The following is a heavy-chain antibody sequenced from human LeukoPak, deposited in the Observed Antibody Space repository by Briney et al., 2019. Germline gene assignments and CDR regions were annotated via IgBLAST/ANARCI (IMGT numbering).Heavy chain of an antibody. Sequence: SETLSLTCTVSGASFSGHYWTWIRQPPGKGLEWIGYIYYSGSTNYNPSLKSRVTISVDTSKNQFSLKLSSVTAADTAMYYCAIRPNWNYLWFDPWGQGTLVTVSS. V-gene: IGHV4-59*11. CDR3: AIRPNWNYLWFDP. CDR1: GASFSGHY. J-gene: IGHJ5*02. CDR2: IYYSGST. D-gene: IGHD1-7*01.